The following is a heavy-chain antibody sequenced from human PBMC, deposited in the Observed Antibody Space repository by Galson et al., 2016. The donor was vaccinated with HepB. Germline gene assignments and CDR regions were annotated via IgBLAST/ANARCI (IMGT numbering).Heavy chain of an antibody. J-gene: IGHJ4*02. CDR2: TYYRSKWYD. CDR1: GDSVSSNSAA. Sequence: CAISGDSVSSNSAAWNWIRQSPSRGLEWLGRTYYRSKWYDDYALSVKSRISINPDTSRSQFSLQLNSVTPEDTAVYYCARGASTVLPLARIFDSWGQGTLVTVSS. CDR3: ARGASTVLPLARIFDS. V-gene: IGHV6-1*01. D-gene: IGHD1-1*01.